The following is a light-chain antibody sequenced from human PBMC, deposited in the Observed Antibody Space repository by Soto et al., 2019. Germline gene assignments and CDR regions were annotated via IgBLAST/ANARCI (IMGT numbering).Light chain of an antibody. CDR3: QQYDSYPVT. Sequence: DIRMTQSPSTLSAVVGDRVTITCRASESVSSSVAWYQQKPGKAPKLLIYDASTLESGVPSRFSGSGFGTEFTLTINSLQPDDFGTYYCQQYDSYPVTFGQGTRLEMK. J-gene: IGKJ5*01. V-gene: IGKV1-5*01. CDR2: DAS. CDR1: ESVSSS.